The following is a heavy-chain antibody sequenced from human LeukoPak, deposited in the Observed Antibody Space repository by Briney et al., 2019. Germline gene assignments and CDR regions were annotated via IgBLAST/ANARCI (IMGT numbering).Heavy chain of an antibody. CDR3: ARLGTIYCSTTSCHSQFDY. CDR2: INWNGANT. CDR1: GFTFDDYG. D-gene: IGHD2-2*01. Sequence: GRSLRLSCAASGFTFDDYGMSWVRQAPGKGLEWVSGINWNGANTGYADSVKGRFTISRDNTKNSLYLQMNSLRAEDTAFYYCARLGTIYCSTTSCHSQFDYWGQGTLVTVSS. J-gene: IGHJ4*02. V-gene: IGHV3-20*04.